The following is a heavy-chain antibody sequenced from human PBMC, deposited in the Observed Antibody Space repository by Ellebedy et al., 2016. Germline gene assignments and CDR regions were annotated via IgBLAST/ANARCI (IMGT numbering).Heavy chain of an antibody. J-gene: IGHJ6*03. D-gene: IGHD6-25*01. CDR1: GGTFSSYA. CDR3: ATLFIAAPPGSYYYYMDV. Sequence: SVKVSXKASGGTFSSYAISWVRQAPGQGLEWMGGIIPIFGTANYAQKFQGRVTITADESTSTAYMELSSLRSEDTAVYYCATLFIAAPPGSYYYYMDVWGKGTTVTVSS. CDR2: IIPIFGTA. V-gene: IGHV1-69*13.